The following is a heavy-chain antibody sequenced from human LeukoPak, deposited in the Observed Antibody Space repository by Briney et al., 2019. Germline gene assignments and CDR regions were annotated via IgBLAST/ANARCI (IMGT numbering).Heavy chain of an antibody. CDR2: ISGSGGST. V-gene: IGHV3-23*01. Sequence: GGSLRLSCAASGFTFSSYAMSWVRQAPGKGLEWVSAISGSGGSTYYADSVKGRFTISRDNSKNTLYLQMNSLRAEDTAVYYCARDPGGPDTGDSSGYYLNWFDPWGQGTLVTVSS. J-gene: IGHJ5*02. CDR1: GFTFSSYA. D-gene: IGHD3-22*01. CDR3: ARDPGGPDTGDSSGYYLNWFDP.